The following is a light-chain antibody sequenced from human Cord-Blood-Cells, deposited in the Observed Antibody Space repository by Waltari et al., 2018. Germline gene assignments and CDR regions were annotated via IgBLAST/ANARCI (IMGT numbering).Light chain of an antibody. CDR3: QQYYSTPYT. CDR1: QSVLYSSNKKSY. V-gene: IGKV4-1*01. CDR2: WAS. J-gene: IGKJ2*01. Sequence: DIVMTQSPDSLDVSLGGRATINCTSGQSVLYSSNKKSYLAWYQQKPGQPPKLLIYWASTRESGVPDRFSGSGSGTDFTLTISSLQAEDVAVYYCQQYYSTPYTFGQGTKLEIK.